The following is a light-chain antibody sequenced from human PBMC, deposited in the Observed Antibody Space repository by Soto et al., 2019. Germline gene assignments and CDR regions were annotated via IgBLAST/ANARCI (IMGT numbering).Light chain of an antibody. J-gene: IGLJ2*01. V-gene: IGLV3-9*01. CDR2: RDS. CDR1: DIGSKN. CDR3: HVWDSSSASMV. Sequence: SYELTQPLSVSVALGQTARITCGGNDIGSKNVHWYQQKPGQAPVLVIYRDSNRPSGIPERFSGSNSGNTATLTISRAQAGDGADYYCHVWDSSSASMVFGGGTKVTVL.